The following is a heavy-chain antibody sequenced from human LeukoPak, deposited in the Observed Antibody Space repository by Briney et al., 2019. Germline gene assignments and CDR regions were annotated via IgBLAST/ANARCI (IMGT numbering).Heavy chain of an antibody. J-gene: IGHJ4*02. CDR2: ISGSGGST. CDR3: AKGGIAVATRYYFDY. D-gene: IGHD6-19*01. Sequence: GGSLRLSCAASGFTVSSYAMSWVRQAPGKGLEWVSAISGSGGSTYYADSVKGRFTISRDNSKTTLYLQMNSLRAEDTAVYYCAKGGIAVATRYYFDYWGQGTLVTVSS. CDR1: GFTVSSYA. V-gene: IGHV3-23*01.